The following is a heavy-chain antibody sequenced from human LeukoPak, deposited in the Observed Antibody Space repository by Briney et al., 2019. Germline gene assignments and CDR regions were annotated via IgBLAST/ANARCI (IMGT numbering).Heavy chain of an antibody. J-gene: IGHJ4*02. CDR1: GGSIGSSSYY. V-gene: IGHV4-39*07. CDR2: IYYSGST. CDR3: ATVPAAAILDN. D-gene: IGHD2-2*01. Sequence: SETLSLTCTVSGGSIGSSSYYWGWIRQPPGRGLEWIGSIYYSGSTYYNPSLKSRVTISVDTSKNQFSLKLSSVTAADTAVYYCATVPAAAILDNWGQGTLVTVSS.